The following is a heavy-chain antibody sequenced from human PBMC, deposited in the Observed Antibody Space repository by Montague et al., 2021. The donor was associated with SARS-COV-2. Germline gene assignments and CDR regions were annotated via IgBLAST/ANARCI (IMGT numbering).Heavy chain of an antibody. D-gene: IGHD1-1*01. CDR2: IFYTGSK. CDR1: GGSTSNYY. J-gene: IGHJ4*02. V-gene: IGHV4-59*01. Sequence: SETLSLTCSVSGGSTSNYYWTWIRQSPGKGLQWIGYIFYTGSKKFNPSLETRVSMSLDASKNHFSLRLSAVTAADTAVYYCARAQNTCFIANCVNYFEVWGLGALVTVSS. CDR3: ARAQNTCFIANCVNYFEV.